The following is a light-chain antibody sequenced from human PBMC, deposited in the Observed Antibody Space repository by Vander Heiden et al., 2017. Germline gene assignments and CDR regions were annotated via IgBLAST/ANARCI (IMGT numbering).Light chain of an antibody. CDR2: EVS. Sequence: ARPPLPSVYGSPVQSITISCTGTSSDVGGYNYVSWYQQHPGKAPKLMIYEVSNRPSGVSNRFAGSKSGNTASLTISGLQAEDEADYYCSSYTSNSTLGVFGGGTKLTVL. CDR1: SSDVGGYNY. V-gene: IGLV2-14*01. CDR3: SSYTSNSTLGV. J-gene: IGLJ2*01.